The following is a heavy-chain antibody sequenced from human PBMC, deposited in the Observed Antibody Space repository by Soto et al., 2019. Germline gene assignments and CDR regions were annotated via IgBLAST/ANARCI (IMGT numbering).Heavy chain of an antibody. CDR3: AKDGSPTYYYGSGSYYNDY. CDR1: GFTFSSYA. J-gene: IGHJ4*02. CDR2: ISGSGGST. Sequence: EVQLLESGGGLVQPGGSLRLSCAASGFTFSSYAMSWVRQAPGKGLEWVSAISGSGGSTYYADSVKGRFTISRDNSKNTLYLQMNSLRAEDTAVYYCAKDGSPTYYYGSGSYYNDYWGQGTLVTVSS. D-gene: IGHD3-10*01. V-gene: IGHV3-23*01.